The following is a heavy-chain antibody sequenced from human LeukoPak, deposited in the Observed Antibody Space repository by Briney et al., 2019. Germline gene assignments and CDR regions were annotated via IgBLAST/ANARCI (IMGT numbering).Heavy chain of an antibody. CDR2: ISGSGGST. V-gene: IGHV3-23*01. J-gene: IGHJ4*02. CDR3: AKLWFGESFDY. Sequence: GGALRLSCAASGFTFSSYSMSLVRQAPGKGLEWVSAISGSGGSTYYADSVKGRFPISRDHSKSTLYLQMNSLRAEDTAVYYCAKLWFGESFDYWGQGTLVTVSS. D-gene: IGHD3-10*01. CDR1: GFTFSSYS.